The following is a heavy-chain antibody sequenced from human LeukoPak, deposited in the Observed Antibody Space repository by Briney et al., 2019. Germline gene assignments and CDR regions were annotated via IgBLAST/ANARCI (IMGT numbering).Heavy chain of an antibody. V-gene: IGHV3-11*05. J-gene: IGHJ4*02. D-gene: IGHD3-9*01. Sequence: PGGSLRLSCAASGFTFSDCYMSWIRQAPGKGLEWISYITSSSSDTNYADSVKGRFTISRDNAKKSLYLQMNSLRAEDTAVYYCARDYDILTGYFRGGFDYWGQGTLVTVSS. CDR3: ARDYDILTGYFRGGFDY. CDR2: ITSSSSDT. CDR1: GFTFSDCY.